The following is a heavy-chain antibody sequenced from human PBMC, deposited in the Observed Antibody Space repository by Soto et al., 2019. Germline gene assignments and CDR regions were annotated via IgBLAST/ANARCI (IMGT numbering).Heavy chain of an antibody. Sequence: GGSLRLSCAASGFTFSSYAMSWVRQAPGKGLEWVSAISGSGGSTYYADSVKGRFTISRDNSKNTLYLQMNSLRAGDTAVFYCAKDGAVGFFDCLSPFDYWGQGPLVPVSS. CDR3: AKDGAVGFFDCLSPFDY. CDR2: ISGSGGST. J-gene: IGHJ4*02. D-gene: IGHD3-9*01. CDR1: GFTFSSYA. V-gene: IGHV3-23*01.